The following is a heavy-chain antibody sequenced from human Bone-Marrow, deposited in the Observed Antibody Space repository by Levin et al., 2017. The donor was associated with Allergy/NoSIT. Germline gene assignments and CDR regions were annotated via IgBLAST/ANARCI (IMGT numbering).Heavy chain of an antibody. D-gene: IGHD6-19*01. V-gene: IGHV3-49*04. CDR3: TRVALADPRRSYWYFDL. CDR2: IRSKEYGETP. CDR1: GFTLGDQE. J-gene: IGHJ2*01. Sequence: GESLKISCEASGFTLGDQEGSWVRQAPGKGPEWVGFIRSKEYGETPEYAASVRGRVTRTRDDTKSIAHLQLNNLKAEDTAVYYCTRVALADPRRSYWYFDLWGRGTPVIVSS.